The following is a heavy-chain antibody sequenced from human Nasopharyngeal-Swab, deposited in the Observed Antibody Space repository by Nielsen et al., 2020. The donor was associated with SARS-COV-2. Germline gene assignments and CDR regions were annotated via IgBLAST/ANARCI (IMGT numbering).Heavy chain of an antibody. J-gene: IGHJ5*02. CDR3: ARIGPPYSNYAVDP. D-gene: IGHD4-11*01. CDR2: IYHSGST. Sequence: WIRQPPGKGLEWIGEIYHSGSTYYNPSLKSRVTISVDTSKNQFSLKLSSVTAADTAVYYCARIGPPYSNYAVDPWGQGTLVTVSS. V-gene: IGHV4-4*02.